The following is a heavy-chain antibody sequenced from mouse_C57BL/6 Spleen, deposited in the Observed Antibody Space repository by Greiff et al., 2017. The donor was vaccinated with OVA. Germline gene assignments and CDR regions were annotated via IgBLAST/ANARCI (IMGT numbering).Heavy chain of an antibody. D-gene: IGHD2-4*01. V-gene: IGHV1-64*01. CDR3: ARRSYEYDFMDY. CDR2: IHPNSGST. Sequence: QVQLQQPGAELVKPGASVKLSCKASGYTFTSYWMHWVKQRPGQGLEWIGMIHPNSGSTNYNEKFKSKATLTVDKSSSTAYMQLSSLTSEDSAVYYGARRSYEYDFMDYWGQGTSVTVSS. CDR1: GYTFTSYW. J-gene: IGHJ4*01.